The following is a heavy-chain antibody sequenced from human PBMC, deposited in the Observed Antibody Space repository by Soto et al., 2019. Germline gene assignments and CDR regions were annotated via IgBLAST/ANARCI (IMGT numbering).Heavy chain of an antibody. J-gene: IGHJ4*02. CDR2: ISSSDSTI. CDR1: GFTFSSYE. CDR3: ARGSRFLEWLLYFDY. Sequence: EVQLVESGGGLVQPGGSLRLSCAASGFTFSSYEMNWVRQAPGKGLEWVSYISSSDSTIYYADSVKGRFTISRDNAKNSLYLQMNSLRAEDTAIYYCARGSRFLEWLLYFDYWGQGTLVTVSS. D-gene: IGHD3-3*01. V-gene: IGHV3-48*03.